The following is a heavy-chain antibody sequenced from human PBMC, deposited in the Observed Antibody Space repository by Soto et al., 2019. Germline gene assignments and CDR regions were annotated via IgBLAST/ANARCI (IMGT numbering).Heavy chain of an antibody. J-gene: IGHJ4*02. CDR1: GGSFTSNNW. D-gene: IGHD1-7*01. CDR2: IYRTGST. Sequence: QVQLQESGPGLVKPSGTLSLTCAVSGGSFTSNNWWTWVRQPPGQGLEWIGEIYRTGSTNYNMSLKSRVTISLDKSDNQFSLNVTSLTAADTAVYYCASRDPGTSVDYWGQGTLVTVSS. V-gene: IGHV4-4*02. CDR3: ASRDPGTSVDY.